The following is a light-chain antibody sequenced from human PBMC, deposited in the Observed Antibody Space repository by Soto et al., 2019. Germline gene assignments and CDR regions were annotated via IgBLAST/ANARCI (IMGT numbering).Light chain of an antibody. CDR1: SSNIGAGYD. J-gene: IGLJ2*01. CDR2: GNS. V-gene: IGLV1-40*01. CDR3: QSYDISLSVV. Sequence: QSVLTQPPSVSGAPGQRVTISCTGSSSNIGAGYDVHWYHQLPGTAPKLLIYGNSNRPSGVPDRFSGSKSGTSASLAITGLQAEDEVDYYCQSYDISLSVVFGGGTKVTVL.